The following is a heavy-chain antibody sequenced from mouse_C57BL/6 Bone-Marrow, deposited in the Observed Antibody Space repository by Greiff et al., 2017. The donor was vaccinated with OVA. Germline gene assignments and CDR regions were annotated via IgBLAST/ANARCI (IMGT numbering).Heavy chain of an antibody. CDR1: GFTFSNYW. CDR3: TEGGLGAWFAY. V-gene: IGHV6-3*01. Sequence: EVHLVESGGGLVQPGGSMKLSCVASGFTFSNYWMNWVRQSPEKGLEWVAQIRLKSDNYATHYAESVKGRFTISRDDSKSSVYLQMNNLRAEDTGIYYCTEGGLGAWFAYWGQGTLVTVSA. D-gene: IGHD2-4*01. CDR2: IRLKSDNYAT. J-gene: IGHJ3*01.